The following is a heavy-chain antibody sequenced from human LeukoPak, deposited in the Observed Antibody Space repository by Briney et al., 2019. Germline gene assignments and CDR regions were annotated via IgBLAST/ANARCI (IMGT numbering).Heavy chain of an antibody. CDR2: MSSSSSYI. CDR3: ARDSSRTYYDILTGYYYDAFDI. Sequence: GGSLRLSSAASGFTFSSYSMNWVRQAPGKGLEWVSSMSSSSSYIYYADSVKGRFTISRDNAKNSLYLQMNSLRAEDTAVYYCARDSSRTYYDILTGYYYDAFDIWGQGTMVTVSS. J-gene: IGHJ3*02. V-gene: IGHV3-21*01. D-gene: IGHD3-9*01. CDR1: GFTFSSYS.